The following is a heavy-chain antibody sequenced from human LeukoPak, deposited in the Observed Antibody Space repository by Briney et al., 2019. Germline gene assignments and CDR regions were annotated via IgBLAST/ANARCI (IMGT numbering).Heavy chain of an antibody. CDR2: INHSGST. V-gene: IGHV4-34*01. CDR3: ARLPSVVVTAFDY. D-gene: IGHD2-21*02. Sequence: SETLSLTCAVYGGSFSGYYWSWIRQPPGKGLEWIGEINHSGSTNYNPSLKSRVTISVDTSKNQFSLELSSVTAADTAVYYCARLPSVVVTAFDYWGQGTLVTVSS. CDR1: GGSFSGYY. J-gene: IGHJ4*02.